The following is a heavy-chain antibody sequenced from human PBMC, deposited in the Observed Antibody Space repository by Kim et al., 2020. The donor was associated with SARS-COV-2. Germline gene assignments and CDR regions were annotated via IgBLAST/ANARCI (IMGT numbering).Heavy chain of an antibody. CDR3: ATGIAARPYDY. J-gene: IGHJ4*02. V-gene: IGHV4-61*02. Sequence: NYTPSLKSRVTISVDTSKNQFSLRLSSVTSADTAVYYCATGIAARPYDYWGQGTLVTVSS. D-gene: IGHD6-6*01.